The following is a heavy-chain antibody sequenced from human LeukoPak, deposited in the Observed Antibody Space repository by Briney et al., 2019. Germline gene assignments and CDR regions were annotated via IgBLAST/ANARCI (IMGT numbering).Heavy chain of an antibody. CDR2: IYTSGST. J-gene: IGHJ5*02. V-gene: IGHV4-4*07. CDR3: ARDRRGRPYDFWSGYYTGIGWCDP. D-gene: IGHD3-3*01. Sequence: PSETLSLTCTVSGGSISSYYWSWIPQPAGKGVEWFGRIYTSGSTNYNPSLKSRVTMSVDTSKNQFSLKLSSVTAADTAVYYCARDRRGRPYDFWSGYYTGIGWCDPGGQGTVVTVSS. CDR1: GGSISSYY.